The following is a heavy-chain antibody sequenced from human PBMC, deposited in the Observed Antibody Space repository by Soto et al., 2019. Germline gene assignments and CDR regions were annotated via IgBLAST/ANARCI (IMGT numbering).Heavy chain of an antibody. V-gene: IGHV1-69*13. CDR3: ARRGLRDFGEDWFDP. Sequence: SVKLACKTSAGTFSSYAISWVRQAPGQGLEWMGGIIPIFGTANYAQKFQGRVTITADESTSTAYMELSSLRSEDTAVYYCARRGLRDFGEDWFDPWGQGTLVIVSS. J-gene: IGHJ5*02. CDR2: IIPIFGTA. CDR1: AGTFSSYA. D-gene: IGHD4-17*01.